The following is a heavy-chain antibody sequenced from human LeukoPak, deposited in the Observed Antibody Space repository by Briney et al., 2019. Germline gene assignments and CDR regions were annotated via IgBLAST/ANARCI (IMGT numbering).Heavy chain of an antibody. CDR3: ARGDRYYFDY. CDR2: INHSGST. J-gene: IGHJ4*02. D-gene: IGHD1-14*01. Sequence: SETLSLTCAVYGGSFSGYYWSWIRQPPGKGLEWIGEINHSGSTNYNPSLKSRVTISVDTSKNQFSLKLSSVTAADTAVYYCARGDRYYFDYWGQGTLVTVSS. CDR1: GGSFSGYY. V-gene: IGHV4-34*01.